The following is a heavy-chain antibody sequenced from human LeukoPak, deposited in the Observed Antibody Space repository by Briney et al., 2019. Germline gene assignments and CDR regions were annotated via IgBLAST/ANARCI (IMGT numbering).Heavy chain of an antibody. Sequence: GGSLRLSCAASGFTFSSYSMNWVRQAPGKGLEWVSYISSSSSTIYYADSVKGRFTISRDNAKNSLYLQMNSLRAEDTAVYYCAFVGIVGAFDAFDIWGQGTMVTVSS. CDR2: ISSSSSTI. J-gene: IGHJ3*02. D-gene: IGHD1-26*01. CDR1: GFTFSSYS. V-gene: IGHV3-48*01. CDR3: AFVGIVGAFDAFDI.